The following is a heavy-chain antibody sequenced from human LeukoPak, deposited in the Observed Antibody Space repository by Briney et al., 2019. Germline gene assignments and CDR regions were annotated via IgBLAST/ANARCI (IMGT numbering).Heavy chain of an antibody. J-gene: IGHJ4*02. D-gene: IGHD2-21*02. CDR3: AKGCGADWYPSDY. CDR1: GFTFNNYA. CDR2: LSGGAGRT. V-gene: IGHV3-23*01. Sequence: GGSLRLSCAASGFTFNNYAMNWVRQAPGKGLEWVSALSGGAGRTYYADSVKGRFTISRDNSKSTLYLQMNSLRADDTAVYYCAKGCGADWYPSDYWGQGTLVTVSS.